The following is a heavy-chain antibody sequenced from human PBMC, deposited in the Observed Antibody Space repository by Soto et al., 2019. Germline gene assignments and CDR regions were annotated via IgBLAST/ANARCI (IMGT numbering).Heavy chain of an antibody. Sequence: PGGSLRLSCAASGFTFSSYAMSWVRQAPGKGLEWVSAISGSGGSTYYVDSVKGRFTISRDNSKNTLYLQMNSLRAEDTAVYYCAKDFGSSGWYGYWGQGTLVTVSS. D-gene: IGHD6-19*01. CDR3: AKDFGSSGWYGY. CDR2: ISGSGGST. CDR1: GFTFSSYA. J-gene: IGHJ4*02. V-gene: IGHV3-23*01.